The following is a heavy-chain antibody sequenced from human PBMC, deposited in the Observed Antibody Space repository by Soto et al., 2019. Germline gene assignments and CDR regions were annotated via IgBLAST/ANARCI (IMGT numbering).Heavy chain of an antibody. V-gene: IGHV4-59*02. Sequence: TLSLTCTVSGGSVSGHYWIWIRQPPGKGLEWIGYIFYSGSTNYNPSLKSRVTISVDTSNNQFSLNLYSVTAADTAVYYCARVGSSGWSPDYWGQGTLVTVSS. CDR1: GGSVSGHY. CDR3: ARVGSSGWSPDY. J-gene: IGHJ4*02. D-gene: IGHD6-19*01. CDR2: IFYSGST.